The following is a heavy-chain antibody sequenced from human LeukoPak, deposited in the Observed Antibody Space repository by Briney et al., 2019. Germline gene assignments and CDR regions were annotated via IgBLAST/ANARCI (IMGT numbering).Heavy chain of an antibody. J-gene: IGHJ4*02. V-gene: IGHV4-39*01. CDR3: ARHEEEDGYNAKTFDY. CDR1: GGSISSSANF. CDR2: TYYSRNT. D-gene: IGHD5-24*01. Sequence: SETLSLTCTVSGGSISSSANFWGWVRQPPGRGLECIASTYYSRNTYYNPSLKSRVTISVDTSKNQFSLKLSSVTAADTAVYYCARHEEEDGYNAKTFDYWGQGTLVSVSS.